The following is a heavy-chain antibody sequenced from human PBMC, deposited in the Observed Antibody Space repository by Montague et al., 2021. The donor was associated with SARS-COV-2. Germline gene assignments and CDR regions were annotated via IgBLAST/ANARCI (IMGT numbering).Heavy chain of an antibody. D-gene: IGHD3-10*01. CDR1: GGSFSGYY. CDR3: AIPMVRGFSRAFDI. V-gene: IGHV4-34*01. J-gene: IGHJ3*02. CDR2: INHSGST. Sequence: SETLSLTCAVYGGSFSGYYWSWIRQPPGKELEWIGEINHSGSTNYNPSLKSRVTISVDTSKNQFSLELSSVTAADTAVYYCAIPMVRGFSRAFDIWGQGTMVTVSS.